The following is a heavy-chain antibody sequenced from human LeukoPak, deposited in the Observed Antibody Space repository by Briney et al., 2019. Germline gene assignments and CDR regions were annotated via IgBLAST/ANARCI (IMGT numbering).Heavy chain of an antibody. Sequence: PGRSLRLSCAASGFTFSSYAMHWVRQAPGKGLEWVAVISYDGSNKYYADSVKGRFTISRDNSKNSLYLQMSSLRTEDTAVYYCAKDKASGYYSPPLYWGQGTLVTVSS. CDR2: ISYDGSNK. D-gene: IGHD3-22*01. J-gene: IGHJ4*02. CDR1: GFTFSSYA. CDR3: AKDKASGYYSPPLY. V-gene: IGHV3-30-3*02.